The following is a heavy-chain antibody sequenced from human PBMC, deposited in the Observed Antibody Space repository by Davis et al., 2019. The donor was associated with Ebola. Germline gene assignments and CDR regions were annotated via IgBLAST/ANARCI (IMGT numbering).Heavy chain of an antibody. CDR3: ARDIHCTNGVCSYFDP. CDR1: GGSISSYY. V-gene: IGHV4-59*01. D-gene: IGHD2-8*01. Sequence: SETLSLTCTVSGGSISSYYWSWIRQPPGKGLEWIGYIYYSGSTNYNPSLKSRVTISVDTSKNQFSLKLSSVTAADTAVYYCARDIHCTNGVCSYFDPWGQGTLVTVSS. CDR2: IYYSGST. J-gene: IGHJ5*02.